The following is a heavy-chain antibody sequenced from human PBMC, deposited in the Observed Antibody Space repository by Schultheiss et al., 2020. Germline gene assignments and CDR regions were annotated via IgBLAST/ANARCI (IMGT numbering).Heavy chain of an antibody. D-gene: IGHD2-15*01. CDR3: ARVVVAAFSDY. J-gene: IGHJ4*02. V-gene: IGHV4-34*01. CDR2: INHSGST. CDR1: GGSFSGYY. Sequence: SQTLSLTCAVYGGSFSGYYWSWIRQPPGKGLEWIGEINHSGSTNYNPSLKSRVTISVDTSKNQFSLNLSSVTAADTAVYYCARVVVAAFSDYWGKGTLGTVS.